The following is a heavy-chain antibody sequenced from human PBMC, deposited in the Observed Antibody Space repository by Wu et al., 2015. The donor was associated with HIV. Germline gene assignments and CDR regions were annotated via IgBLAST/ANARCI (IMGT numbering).Heavy chain of an antibody. V-gene: IGHV1-2*02. J-gene: IGHJ3*02. CDR1: GYTFTDYY. CDR3: ARDELFRVDDAFDM. D-gene: IGHD3-10*01. Sequence: QVQLLQSGAEVKKPGASVIISCKASGYTFTDYYIYWVRQAPGQGLEWMGWTNLNTGGTNYAPKFQGRVTMTRDTSISTAYIELSRLTSDDTALYYCARDELFRVDDAFDMWGQGTLVTSLQ. CDR2: TNLNTGGT.